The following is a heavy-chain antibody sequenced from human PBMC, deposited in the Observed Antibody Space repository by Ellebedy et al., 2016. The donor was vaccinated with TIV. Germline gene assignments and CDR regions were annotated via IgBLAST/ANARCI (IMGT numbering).Heavy chain of an antibody. CDR2: ISSSSTYI. CDR3: AKAGGEGAGTMDWFDP. Sequence: GESLKISCAASGFTFSSYSMNWVRQAPGKGLEWVSSISSSSTYIYYADSMKGRFTISRDNAKNSLYLQMNSLRAEDTALYYCAKAGGEGAGTMDWFDPWGQGTLVTVSS. V-gene: IGHV3-21*04. J-gene: IGHJ5*02. D-gene: IGHD1-7*01. CDR1: GFTFSSYS.